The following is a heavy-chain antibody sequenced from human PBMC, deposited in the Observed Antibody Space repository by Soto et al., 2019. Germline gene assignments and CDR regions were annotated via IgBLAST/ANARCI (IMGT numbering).Heavy chain of an antibody. CDR1: GGSISSGDYY. CDR2: IYYSGST. Sequence: QVQLQESGPGLVKPSQTLSLTCTVSGGSISSGDYYWSWIRQPPGKGLEWIGYIYYSGSTYYNPSIKSRVTISVDTSKNQFSLNLSSVTAADTAVYYCARVQGGGGAMVHNYWGQGTLVTVSS. J-gene: IGHJ4*02. D-gene: IGHD5-18*01. V-gene: IGHV4-30-4*01. CDR3: ARVQGGGGAMVHNY.